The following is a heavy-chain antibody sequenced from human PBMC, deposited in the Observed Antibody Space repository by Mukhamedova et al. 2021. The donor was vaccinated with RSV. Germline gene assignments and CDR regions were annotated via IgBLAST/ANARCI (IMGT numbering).Heavy chain of an antibody. J-gene: IGHJ4*02. Sequence: GLEWIGYISYSGSTDYSPSLKSRVAISIDTSKNEFSLKMTSVTAADTAVYYCARVTTGWSTSDHWGQVALVTVSS. V-gene: IGHV4-59*01. CDR3: ARVTTGWSTSDH. D-gene: IGHD4-17*01. CDR2: ISYSGST.